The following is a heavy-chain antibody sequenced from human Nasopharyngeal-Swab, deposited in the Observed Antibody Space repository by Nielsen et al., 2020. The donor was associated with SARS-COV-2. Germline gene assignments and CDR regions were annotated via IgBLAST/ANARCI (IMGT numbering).Heavy chain of an antibody. D-gene: IGHD5-12*01. J-gene: IGHJ4*02. CDR3: GRVGVGYSGYDSFDY. CDR2: INPSGGST. Sequence: WVRQAPGQGLEWMGIINPSGGSTSYAQKFQGTVTMTRDTSTSTFYLELSSLRSDDTAVYYCGRVGVGYSGYDSFDYWGQGTLVTVSS. V-gene: IGHV1-46*01.